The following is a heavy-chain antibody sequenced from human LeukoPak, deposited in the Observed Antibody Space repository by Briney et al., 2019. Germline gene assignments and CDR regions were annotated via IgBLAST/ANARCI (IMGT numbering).Heavy chain of an antibody. CDR1: GGSFSGYY. Sequence: SETLSLTCTVYGGSFSGYYWSWIRQPPGRGLEWIGEINHSGSTNYNPSLKSRVTISVDTSKNQFSLKLSSVTAAHTAVYYCARQKDDFWSGYQDYWGQGTLVTVSS. V-gene: IGHV4-34*01. CDR2: INHSGST. CDR3: ARQKDDFWSGYQDY. D-gene: IGHD3-3*01. J-gene: IGHJ4*02.